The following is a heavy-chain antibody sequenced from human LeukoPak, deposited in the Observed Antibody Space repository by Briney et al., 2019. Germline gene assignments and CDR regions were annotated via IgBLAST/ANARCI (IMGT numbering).Heavy chain of an antibody. D-gene: IGHD3-3*01. V-gene: IGHV4-34*01. CDR2: INHSGST. CDR3: ARGFLEWLLSNDAFEI. CDR1: GGSFSGYY. J-gene: IGHJ3*02. Sequence: SETLSLTCAVYGGSFSGYYWSWIRQPPGKGLEWIGEINHSGSTNYNPSLKSRVTISVDTSKNQFSLKLSSVTAADTAVYYCARGFLEWLLSNDAFEIWGQGTMFTVSS.